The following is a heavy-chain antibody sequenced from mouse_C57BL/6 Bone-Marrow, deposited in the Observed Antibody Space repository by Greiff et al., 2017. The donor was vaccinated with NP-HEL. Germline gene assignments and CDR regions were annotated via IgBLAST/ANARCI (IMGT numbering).Heavy chain of an antibody. Sequence: QVQLQQPGAELVRPGTSVKLSCKASGYTFTSYWMHWVKQRPGQGLEWIGVIDPSDSYTNYNQKFKGKATLTVDTSSSTAYMQLSSLTSEDSAVYYCAREGALLRDYFDYWGQGTTLTGSS. D-gene: IGHD1-1*01. CDR3: AREGALLRDYFDY. V-gene: IGHV1-59*01. J-gene: IGHJ2*01. CDR1: GYTFTSYW. CDR2: IDPSDSYT.